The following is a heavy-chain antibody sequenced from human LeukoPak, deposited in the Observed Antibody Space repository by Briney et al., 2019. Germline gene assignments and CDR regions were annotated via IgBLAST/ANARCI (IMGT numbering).Heavy chain of an antibody. V-gene: IGHV3-74*01. CDR3: ARDAPGNTALDY. D-gene: IGHD5-18*01. CDR1: GFTFVSYW. Sequence: GGSLRLSCAASGFTFVSYWMHWVRHAPGKGLVWVSRINGYGSSTDFADSVKGRFTISRDNAKNTLYLQMNSLRAEDTTVYYCARDAPGNTALDYWGQGTLVTVSS. CDR2: INGYGSST. J-gene: IGHJ4*02.